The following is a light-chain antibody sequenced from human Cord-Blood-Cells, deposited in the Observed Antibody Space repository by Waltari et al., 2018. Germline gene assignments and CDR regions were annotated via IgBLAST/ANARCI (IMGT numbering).Light chain of an antibody. Sequence: QSALTQPPSVSGSPGQSVTISCTGTSSAVGSYHRVSWYQHPPGTAPKLMIYEVLKRPSGVPDRFSGSKSGNTASLTISGLQAEDEADYYCSSYTSSSTWVFGGGTKLTVL. CDR3: SSYTSSSTWV. CDR1: SSAVGSYHR. J-gene: IGLJ3*02. CDR2: EVL. V-gene: IGLV2-18*02.